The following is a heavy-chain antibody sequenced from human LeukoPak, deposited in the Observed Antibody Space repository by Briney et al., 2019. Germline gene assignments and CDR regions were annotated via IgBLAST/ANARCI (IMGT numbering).Heavy chain of an antibody. D-gene: IGHD1-26*01. CDR3: SRESGPYSPFGH. J-gene: IGHJ4*02. Sequence: SGTLSLTCGVSGGSTTTTNYWSWVRPSPGRGLEWIGEISLSGYPGFNPSLRGRVTMSLDESKNHLSLTLTSVTAADTAIYYCSRESGPYSPFGHWGQGILVTVTT. CDR2: ISLSGYP. CDR1: GGSTTTTNY. V-gene: IGHV4-4*02.